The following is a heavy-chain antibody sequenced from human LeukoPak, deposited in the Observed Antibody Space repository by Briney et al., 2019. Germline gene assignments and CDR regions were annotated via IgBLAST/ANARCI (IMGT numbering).Heavy chain of an antibody. J-gene: IGHJ4*02. CDR2: IYPGDSDT. CDR1: GYSFTSYW. V-gene: IGHV5-51*01. CDR3: ARQSSPVATHSSLAI. Sequence: GESLKISCKGSGYSFTSYWIGWVRQMPGKGLEWMGIIYPGDSDTRYSPSFQGQVTISADKSISTAYLQWSSLKASDTAMYYCARQSSPVATHSSLAIWGQGTLVTVSS. D-gene: IGHD4-23*01.